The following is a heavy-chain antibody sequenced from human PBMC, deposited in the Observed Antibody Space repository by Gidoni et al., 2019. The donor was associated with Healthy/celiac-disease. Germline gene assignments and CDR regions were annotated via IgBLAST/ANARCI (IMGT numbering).Heavy chain of an antibody. D-gene: IGHD2-15*01. CDR2: ISGSGGST. Sequence: EVQLLVSGGGLVQPGGSLRLSCAASGFTFSSYAMSWVRQAPGKGLEWVSAISGSGGSTYYADSVKGRFTISRDNSKNTLYLQMNSLRAEDTAVYYCAKDLPDIVVVVAATPPFDYWGQGTLVTVSS. V-gene: IGHV3-23*01. J-gene: IGHJ4*02. CDR1: GFTFSSYA. CDR3: AKDLPDIVVVVAATPPFDY.